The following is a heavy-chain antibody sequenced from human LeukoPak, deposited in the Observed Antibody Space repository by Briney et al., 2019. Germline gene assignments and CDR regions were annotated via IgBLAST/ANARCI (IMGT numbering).Heavy chain of an antibody. J-gene: IGHJ3*02. CDR2: IYYSENT. CDR1: GGSITSYF. CDR3: AGASSYFNSRGQRTFDI. D-gene: IGHD3-22*01. Sequence: PSETLSLTCTVSGGSITSYFWNWIRQPPGKGLEWIGSIYYSENTNYNPSLKSRVAISVDTSKAQFSLNLNSVTAADTAVYYCAGASSYFNSRGQRTFDIWGRGTMVTVSS. V-gene: IGHV4-59*01.